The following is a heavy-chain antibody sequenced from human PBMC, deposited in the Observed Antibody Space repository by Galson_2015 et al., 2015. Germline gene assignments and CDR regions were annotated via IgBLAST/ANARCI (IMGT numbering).Heavy chain of an antibody. CDR2: IRNEPNGYTT. V-gene: IGHV3-72*01. J-gene: IGHJ3*02. Sequence: SLRLSCAATGFNFRSAYMDWVRQAPGEGLEWVGRIRNEPNGYTTDYAASVQGRFSIARDDSRNSLYLQMNSLQARDTAVYYCVRVMHGDAYDIWGQGTWVTVSA. D-gene: IGHD3-16*01. CDR3: VRVMHGDAYDI. CDR1: GFNFRSAY.